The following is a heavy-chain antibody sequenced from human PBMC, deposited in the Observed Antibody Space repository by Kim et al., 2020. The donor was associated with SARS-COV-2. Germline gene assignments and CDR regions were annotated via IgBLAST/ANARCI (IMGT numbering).Heavy chain of an antibody. CDR3: ARTLTGSSSWYTGRWFDP. CDR1: GGSFSGYY. V-gene: IGHV4-34*01. J-gene: IGHJ5*02. CDR2: INHSGST. D-gene: IGHD6-13*01. Sequence: SETLSLTCAVYGGSFSGYYWSWIRQRPGKGLEWIGEINHSGSTNYNPSLKSRVTISVDTSKNQFSLKLSSVTAADTAVYYCARTLTGSSSWYTGRWFDPWGQGTLVTVSS.